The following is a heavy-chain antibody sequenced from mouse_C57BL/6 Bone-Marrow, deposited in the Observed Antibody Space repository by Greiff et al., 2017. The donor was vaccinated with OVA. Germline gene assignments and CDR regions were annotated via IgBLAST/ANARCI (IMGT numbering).Heavy chain of an antibody. CDR3: ARHMGDYDACAY. V-gene: IGHV5-15*01. D-gene: IGHD2-4*01. Sequence: EVKLMESGGGLVQPGGSLKLSCAASGFTFSDYGMAWVRQAPRKGPEWVAFISNLAYSIYYADTVTGRFTISRENAKNTLYLEMSSLRSEDTAMYYCARHMGDYDACAYWGQGTLVTVSA. CDR1: GFTFSDYG. J-gene: IGHJ3*01. CDR2: ISNLAYSI.